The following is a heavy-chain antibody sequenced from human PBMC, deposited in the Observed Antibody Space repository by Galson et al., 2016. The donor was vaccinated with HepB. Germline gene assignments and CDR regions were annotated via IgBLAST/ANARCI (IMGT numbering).Heavy chain of an antibody. V-gene: IGHV1-46*01. CDR2: INPSGGST. D-gene: IGHD3-3*01. CDR1: GYTFTNYY. Sequence: SVKVSCKASGYTFTNYYMHCVRQAPGQGLEWMGIINPSGGSTSYAQKFQGRVTMTRDTSTRTVYMELSSLRPEDTAVYYCARDGSPLRFLEWRYGMDVWGQGTTVTVSS. J-gene: IGHJ6*02. CDR3: ARDGSPLRFLEWRYGMDV.